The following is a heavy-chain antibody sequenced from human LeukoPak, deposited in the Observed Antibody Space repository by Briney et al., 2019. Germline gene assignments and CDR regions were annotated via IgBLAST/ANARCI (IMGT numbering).Heavy chain of an antibody. D-gene: IGHD2-15*01. CDR2: IGTVADT. Sequence: GGSLRLSCAGSGFTFSSYDMHWVRQVTGKGLEWVSAIGTVADTYYPDSVKGRFTISRDNSKSTLCLQMNSLRAEDTAVYYCAKQLGYCSDGSCYFPYWGQGTLVTVSS. J-gene: IGHJ4*02. CDR1: GFTFSSYD. CDR3: AKQLGYCSDGSCYFPY. V-gene: IGHV3-13*01.